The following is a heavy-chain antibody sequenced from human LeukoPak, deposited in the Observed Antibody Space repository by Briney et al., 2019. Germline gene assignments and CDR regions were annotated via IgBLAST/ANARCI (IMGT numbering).Heavy chain of an antibody. CDR1: GYSFTSYW. Sequence: GESLKISGKGSGYSFTSYWIGWVRQTPRKDLDLMGIIYPGDSDTRYILSFQGQVTISADKSISTAYLQWSSLKDSDTAMYYCARQHDFWSGPWVDVWGQGTAVTVSS. V-gene: IGHV5-51*01. D-gene: IGHD3-3*01. J-gene: IGHJ6*02. CDR2: IYPGDSDT. CDR3: ARQHDFWSGPWVDV.